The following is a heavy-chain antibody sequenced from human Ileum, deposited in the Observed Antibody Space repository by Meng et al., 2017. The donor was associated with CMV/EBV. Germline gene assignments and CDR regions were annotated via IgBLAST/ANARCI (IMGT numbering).Heavy chain of an antibody. V-gene: IGHV4-4*07. Sequence: GQLQGSGPGLGKPSETLSLTCSVPGASIRSCCWSWIRQPAGKGLEWIGRFTARGNTNYNPSLKSRVTMSLDTSLNQFSLRLNSVTAADTAVYYCARDVIRDDTGSWFDPWGQGTLVTVSS. CDR1: GASIRSCC. CDR3: ARDVIRDDTGSWFDP. D-gene: IGHD3-9*01. J-gene: IGHJ5*02. CDR2: FTARGNT.